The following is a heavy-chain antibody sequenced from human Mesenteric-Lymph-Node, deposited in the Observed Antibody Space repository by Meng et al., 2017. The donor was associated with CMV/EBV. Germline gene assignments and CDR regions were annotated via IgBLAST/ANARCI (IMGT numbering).Heavy chain of an antibody. V-gene: IGHV3-74*01. Sequence: SLTISCAASGFSFSGFWMHWVRQPAGKGPVWVSRIKGDGSTTNYEDSVQGRFTISRDNDKHTLYLQMNSLSAEDTAVYYCARVGCSGGSCYLQHWGQGTLVTVSS. CDR1: GFSFSGFW. CDR3: ARVGCSGGSCYLQH. CDR2: IKGDGSTT. D-gene: IGHD2-15*01. J-gene: IGHJ1*01.